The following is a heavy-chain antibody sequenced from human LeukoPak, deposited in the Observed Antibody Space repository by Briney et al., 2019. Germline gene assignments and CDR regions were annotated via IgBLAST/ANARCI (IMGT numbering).Heavy chain of an antibody. V-gene: IGHV4-34*01. CDR3: ARLLRYFDWLIDY. D-gene: IGHD3-9*01. CDR2: INHSGST. Sequence: SETLSLTCDAYGGSFSGYYWSWIRQPPGKGLEWIGEINHSGSTNYNPSLKSRVTISVDTSKNQFSLKLSSVTAADTAVYYCARLLRYFDWLIDYWGQETLVTVSS. CDR1: GGSFSGYY. J-gene: IGHJ4*02.